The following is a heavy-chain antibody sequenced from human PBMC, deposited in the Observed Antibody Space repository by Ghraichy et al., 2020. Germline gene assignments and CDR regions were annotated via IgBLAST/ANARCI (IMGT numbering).Heavy chain of an antibody. CDR3: ARVGYSSGTNFDY. D-gene: IGHD6-19*01. V-gene: IGHV3-21*01. Sequence: ETLSLTCAASGFTFSSYSMNWVRQAPGKGLEWVSSISSSSSYIYYADSVKGRFTISRDNAKNSLYLQMNSLRAEDTAVYYCARVGYSSGTNFDYWGQGTLVTVSS. J-gene: IGHJ4*02. CDR1: GFTFSSYS. CDR2: ISSSSSYI.